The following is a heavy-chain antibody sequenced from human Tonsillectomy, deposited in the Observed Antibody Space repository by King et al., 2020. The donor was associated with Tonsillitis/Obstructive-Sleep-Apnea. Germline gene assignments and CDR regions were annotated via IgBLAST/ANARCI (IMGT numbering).Heavy chain of an antibody. D-gene: IGHD1-26*01. CDR3: AKGSGGNYYTGGDYFDY. J-gene: IGHJ4*02. CDR1: GFTFSNYG. V-gene: IGHV3-30*18. Sequence: HGQLVQSGGGVVQPGRSLRLSCAASGFTFSNYGMHWVRQAPGKGLEGVAVISYDGNNKYYADSVKGRFTISRDNSKNTLYLQMNSLRAEDTAVYYCAKGSGGNYYTGGDYFDYWGQGTLVTVSS. CDR2: ISYDGNNK.